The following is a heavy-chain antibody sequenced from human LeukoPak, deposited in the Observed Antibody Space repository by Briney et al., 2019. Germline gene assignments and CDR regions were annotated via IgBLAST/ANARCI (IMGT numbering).Heavy chain of an antibody. J-gene: IGHJ1*01. D-gene: IGHD2-2*02. CDR2: IKQDGSEK. CDR3: AREVYCSSTSCYTGYFQH. Sequence: GRSLRLSCAASGFTFSSYWMSWVRQAPGKGLEWVANIKQDGSEKYYVDSVKGRFTISRDKAKISLYLQMNSLRAEDTAVYYCAREVYCSSTSCYTGYFQHWGRGTLVTVSS. V-gene: IGHV3-7*01. CDR1: GFTFSSYW.